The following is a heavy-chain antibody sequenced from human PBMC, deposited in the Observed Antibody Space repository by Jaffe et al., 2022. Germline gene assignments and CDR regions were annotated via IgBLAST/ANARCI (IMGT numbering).Heavy chain of an antibody. CDR1: GGSISSSTYY. Sequence: QLQLQESGPGLVKPSETLSLTCTVSGGSISSSTYYWGWIRQPPGKGLEWIGIMYYSGSTYYNPSLKSRVTISVDTSKNQFSLKLSSVTAADTAVYYCARHNVPTVTTQMGGFQHWGQGTLVTVSS. D-gene: IGHD4-17*01. V-gene: IGHV4-39*01. J-gene: IGHJ1*01. CDR2: MYYSGST. CDR3: ARHNVPTVTTQMGGFQH.